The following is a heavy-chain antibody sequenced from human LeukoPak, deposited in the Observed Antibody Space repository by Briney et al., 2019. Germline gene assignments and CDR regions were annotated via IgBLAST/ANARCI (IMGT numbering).Heavy chain of an antibody. Sequence: GGSLRLSCAAPGFTFSSYAMSWVRQAPGKGLEWVSAISGSGGSTYYADSVKGRFTISRDNSKNTLYLQMNSLRAEDTAVYYCAKEGGSSSWSNYFDYWGRGTLVTVSS. J-gene: IGHJ4*02. D-gene: IGHD6-13*01. CDR2: ISGSGGST. V-gene: IGHV3-23*01. CDR1: GFTFSSYA. CDR3: AKEGGSSSWSNYFDY.